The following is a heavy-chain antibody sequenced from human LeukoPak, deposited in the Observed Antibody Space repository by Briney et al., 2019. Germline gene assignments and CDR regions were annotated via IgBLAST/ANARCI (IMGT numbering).Heavy chain of an antibody. CDR3: ASQSIAARPIVY. D-gene: IGHD6-6*01. V-gene: IGHV4-59*01. Sequence: SETLPLTCTVSGGSISSYYWSWIRQPPGKGLEWIGYIYYSGSTNYNPSLKSRVTISVDTSKNQFSLKLSSVTAADTAAYYCASQSIAARPIVYWGQGTLVTVSS. CDR1: GGSISSYY. J-gene: IGHJ4*02. CDR2: IYYSGST.